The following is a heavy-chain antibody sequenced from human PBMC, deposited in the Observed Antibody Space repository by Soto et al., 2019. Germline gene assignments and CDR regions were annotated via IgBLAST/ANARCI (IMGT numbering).Heavy chain of an antibody. CDR3: ARDGGDCSGGTCSSNYFDC. J-gene: IGHJ4*02. D-gene: IGHD2-15*01. Sequence: EVQLVASGGGLVQPGGSLRFSCAASGFTFSSYGMNWVRQAPVKGLEWVSYISSSSATIYYADSVKGRIIISRDNAKNSLSLEMNGLRDEATAVYYCARDGGDCSGGTCSSNYFDCWGQGTLVTVSS. CDR2: ISSSSATI. CDR1: GFTFSSYG. V-gene: IGHV3-48*02.